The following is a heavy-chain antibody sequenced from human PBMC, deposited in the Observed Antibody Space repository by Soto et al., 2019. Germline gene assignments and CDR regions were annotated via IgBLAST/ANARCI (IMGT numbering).Heavy chain of an antibody. CDR1: GFTFGDYW. CDR2: IQEDGGAK. D-gene: IGHD6-6*01. V-gene: IGHV3-7*05. CDR3: VRAGSSSTYFDY. Sequence: EVQLVESGGGLVQPGGSLRLSCAASGFTFGDYWMTWVRQAPGEGLEWVANIQEDGGAKYYVDSVKGRFTISRDNAKKSLYLQVDSLIVEDTAVYYCVRAGSSSTYFDYWGQGALVTVSS. J-gene: IGHJ4*02.